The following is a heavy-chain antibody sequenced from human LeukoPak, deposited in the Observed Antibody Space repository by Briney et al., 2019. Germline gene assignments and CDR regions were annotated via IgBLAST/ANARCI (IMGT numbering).Heavy chain of an antibody. J-gene: IGHJ4*02. Sequence: SETLSLTCTVSGGSISSYHWSWIRQPPGKGLEWIGYIYYSGSTNYNPSLKSRVTISVDTSKNQFSLKLSSVTAADTAVYYCARSCSGGSCYGLWGQGTLVTVSS. CDR3: ARSCSGGSCYGL. CDR2: IYYSGST. V-gene: IGHV4-59*01. D-gene: IGHD2-15*01. CDR1: GGSISSYH.